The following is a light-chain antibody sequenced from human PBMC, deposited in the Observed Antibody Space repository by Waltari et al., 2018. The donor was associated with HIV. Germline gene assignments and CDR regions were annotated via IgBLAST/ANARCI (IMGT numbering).Light chain of an antibody. V-gene: IGKV1-39*01. CDR3: QQVFNYPHT. CDR1: QTISTY. J-gene: IGKJ2*01. Sequence: DIRMTQSPSSLSASVGDRVTITCRARQTISTYLNWYQQERGKAPKLLIFATTRLQSGVPSRFSGGGSGTDFTLTITSLQPEDFTTYFCQQVFNYPHTFGQGTTVDIK. CDR2: ATT.